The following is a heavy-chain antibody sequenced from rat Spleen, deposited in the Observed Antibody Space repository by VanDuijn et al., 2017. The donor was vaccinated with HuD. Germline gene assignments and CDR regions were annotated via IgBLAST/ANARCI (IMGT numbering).Heavy chain of an antibody. CDR1: GFIFSDYG. V-gene: IGHV5-7*01. CDR2: ITNTGDST. D-gene: IGHD1-7*01. CDR3: ARHRIYYGYGFDY. Sequence: EVQLVESGGVLVQPGRSMKLSCAASGFIFSDYGMAWVRQAPKKGLEWVASITNTGDSTYYPDSVKGRFTISRDNAKSTLYLQMDSLRSEDTATYYCARHRIYYGYGFDYWGQGVMVTVSS. J-gene: IGHJ2*01.